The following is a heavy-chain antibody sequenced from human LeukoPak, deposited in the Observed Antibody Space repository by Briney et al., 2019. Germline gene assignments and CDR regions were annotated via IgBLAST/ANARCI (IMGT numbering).Heavy chain of an antibody. CDR2: IYYSGST. J-gene: IGHJ1*01. CDR1: GGSISSGGYY. D-gene: IGHD6-13*01. V-gene: IGHV4-31*03. CDR3: VRSGIAAAVGGEYFQH. Sequence: SQTLSLTCTVSGGSISSGGYYWSWIRQHPGKGLEWIGYIYYSGSTYYNPSLKSRVTISVDTSKNQFSPKLSSVTAADTAVYYCVRSGIAAAVGGEYFQHWGQGTLVTVSS.